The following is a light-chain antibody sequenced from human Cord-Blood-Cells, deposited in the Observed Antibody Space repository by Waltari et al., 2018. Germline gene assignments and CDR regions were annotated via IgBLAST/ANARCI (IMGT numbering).Light chain of an antibody. CDR3: SSYTSSSTYV. J-gene: IGLJ1*01. CDR1: SSDVGGYNY. V-gene: IGLV2-14*01. Sequence: QSALTQPASVSGSPGQSITISCTGTSSDVGGYNYVSWYQQHPGKAPELMIYEVSNRPSGVSHRFSGSKSGNPASLTIAGLQAEDEADYYCSSYTSSSTYVFGTGTKVTVL. CDR2: EVS.